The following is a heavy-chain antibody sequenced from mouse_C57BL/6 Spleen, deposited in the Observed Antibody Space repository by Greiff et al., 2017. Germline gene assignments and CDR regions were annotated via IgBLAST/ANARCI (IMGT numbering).Heavy chain of an antibody. D-gene: IGHD1-1*01. Sequence: ESGPGLVKPSQSLSLTCSVTGYSITSGYYWNWIRQFPGNKLEWMGYISYDGSNNYNPSLKNRISITRDTSKNQFFLKLNSVTTEDTATYYCARSQYYGSSYRYFDVWGTGTTVTVSS. CDR1: GYSITSGYY. CDR3: ARSQYYGSSYRYFDV. CDR2: ISYDGSN. J-gene: IGHJ1*03. V-gene: IGHV3-6*01.